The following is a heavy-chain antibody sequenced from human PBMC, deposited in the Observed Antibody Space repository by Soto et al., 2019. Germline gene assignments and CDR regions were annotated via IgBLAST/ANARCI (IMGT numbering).Heavy chain of an antibody. J-gene: IGHJ4*02. CDR2: ISGSGGST. Sequence: GGSLRLSCAASGFTFSSYAMSWVRQAPGKGLEWVSAISGSGGSTYYADSVKGRFTISRDNSKNTLYLQMNSLRAEDTAVYYCAKLFELLWFGELLPGHFDYWGQGTLVTVSS. CDR3: AKLFELLWFGELLPGHFDY. V-gene: IGHV3-23*01. D-gene: IGHD3-10*01. CDR1: GFTFSSYA.